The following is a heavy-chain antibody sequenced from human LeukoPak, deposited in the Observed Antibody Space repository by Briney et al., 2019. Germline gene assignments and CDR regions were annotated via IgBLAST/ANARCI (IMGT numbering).Heavy chain of an antibody. CDR2: MSYDGFNK. J-gene: IGHJ4*02. D-gene: IGHD5-18*01. CDR3: AKTKGYSYGYYFDY. Sequence: GGSLRLSRAASGFTFSSYAMHWVRQSLGKGLEWVAVMSYDGFNKYYADSVKGRFTISRDNSKNTLYLQMNSLRAEDTAVYYCAKTKGYSYGYYFDYWGQGTLVTVSS. V-gene: IGHV3-30*18. CDR1: GFTFSSYA.